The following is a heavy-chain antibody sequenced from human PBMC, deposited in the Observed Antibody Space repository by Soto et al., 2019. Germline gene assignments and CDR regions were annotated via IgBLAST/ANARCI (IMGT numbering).Heavy chain of an antibody. Sequence: GGSLRLSCAASGFTFSSYWMHWVRQAPGKGLVWVSRINSDGSSTSYADSVKGRFTISRDNAKNTLYLQMNSLRAEDTAVYYCAILAMAGTGDDLDIWGQGTMVTVSS. V-gene: IGHV3-74*01. CDR2: INSDGSST. J-gene: IGHJ3*02. CDR1: GFTFSSYW. D-gene: IGHD6-19*01. CDR3: AILAMAGTGDDLDI.